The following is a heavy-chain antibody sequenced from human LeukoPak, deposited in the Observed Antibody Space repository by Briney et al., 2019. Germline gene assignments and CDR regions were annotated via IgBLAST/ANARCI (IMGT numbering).Heavy chain of an antibody. CDR2: ISGSGGST. CDR1: GFTLSSYA. Sequence: GGSLRLSCAASGFTLSSYAMSWVRQAPGKGLEWVSAISGSGGSTYYADSVKGRFTISRDNSKNTLYLQMNSLRAEDTAVYYCAKGTGSSGWYWFDYWGQGTLVTVSS. D-gene: IGHD6-19*01. V-gene: IGHV3-23*01. J-gene: IGHJ4*02. CDR3: AKGTGSSGWYWFDY.